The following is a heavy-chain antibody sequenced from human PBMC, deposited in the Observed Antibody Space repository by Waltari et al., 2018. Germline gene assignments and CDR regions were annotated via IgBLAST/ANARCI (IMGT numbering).Heavy chain of an antibody. CDR3: AKGHIFGVVGGPPETTSYYYGMDV. CDR2: ISGSGGST. Sequence: EVQLLESGGGLVQPGGSLRLSCAASGFTFSSYAMSWVRQAPGKGLEWVSAISGSGGSTYDADSVKGRFTISRDNSKNTLYLQMNSLRAEDTAVYYCAKGHIFGVVGGPPETTSYYYGMDVWGQGTTVTVSS. CDR1: GFTFSSYA. J-gene: IGHJ6*02. D-gene: IGHD3-3*02. V-gene: IGHV3-23*01.